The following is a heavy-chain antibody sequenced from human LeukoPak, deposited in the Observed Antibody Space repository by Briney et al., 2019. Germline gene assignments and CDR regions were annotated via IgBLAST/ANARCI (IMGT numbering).Heavy chain of an antibody. CDR1: GGSINNYY. CDR2: VYYTGST. J-gene: IGHJ4*02. Sequence: SETLSLTCTVSGGSINNYYRSWIRQPPGRGLEWIGYVYYTGSTNYNASLKSRVTISVDTSRNQFSLKLRSVTAADTAVYYCARFSTMLDYWGQGTLVAVSS. V-gene: IGHV4-59*01. CDR3: ARFSTMLDY. D-gene: IGHD5-24*01.